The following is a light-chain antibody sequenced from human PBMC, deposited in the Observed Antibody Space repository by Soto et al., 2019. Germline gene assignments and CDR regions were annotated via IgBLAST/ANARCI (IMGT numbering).Light chain of an antibody. Sequence: DIQMTQSPSSLSASVGDRVTITCRTSQSVSSYLNWYQQKPGKAPELLIYAASSLQSGVPSRFSGSGSGTDFTLTINSLQPEDFATYYCQHTYSNSFTFGGGTKVEIK. CDR1: QSVSSY. CDR2: AAS. V-gene: IGKV1-39*01. CDR3: QHTYSNSFT. J-gene: IGKJ4*01.